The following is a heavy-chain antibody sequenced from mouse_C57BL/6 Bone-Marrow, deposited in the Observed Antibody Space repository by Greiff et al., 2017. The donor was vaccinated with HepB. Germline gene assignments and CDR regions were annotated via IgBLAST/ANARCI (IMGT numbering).Heavy chain of an antibody. CDR2: IDPENGDT. J-gene: IGHJ3*01. Sequence: VQLQQSGAELVRPGASVKLSCTASGFNIKDDYMHWVKQRPEQGLEWIGWIDPENGDTEYASKFQGKATITADTSSNTAYLQLSSLTSADTAVYYCTTWGYSFAYWGQGTLVTVSA. CDR1: GFNIKDDY. CDR3: TTWGYSFAY. D-gene: IGHD2-3*01. V-gene: IGHV14-4*01.